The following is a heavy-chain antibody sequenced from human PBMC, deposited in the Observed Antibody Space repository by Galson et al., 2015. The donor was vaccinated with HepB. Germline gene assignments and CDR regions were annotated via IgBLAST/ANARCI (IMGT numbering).Heavy chain of an antibody. V-gene: IGHV1-69*04. D-gene: IGHD2/OR15-2a*01. J-gene: IGHJ3*02. CDR3: ARDRDSTPDAFDI. CDR1: GGTLSSYA. Sequence: SVKVSCKASGGTLSSYAISWVRQAPGQGLEWMGRIIPSLGIANYAQKFQGRVTITADKSTSTAYMELSSLRSEDTAVYYCARDRDSTPDAFDIWGQGTMVTVSS. CDR2: IIPSLGIA.